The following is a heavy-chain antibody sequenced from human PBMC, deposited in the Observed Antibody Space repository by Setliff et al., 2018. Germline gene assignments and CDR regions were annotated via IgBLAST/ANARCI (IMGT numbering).Heavy chain of an antibody. V-gene: IGHV4-4*02. CDR2: IYRTGGT. CDR1: GGSITSDNW. Sequence: PSETLSLTCAVSGGSITSDNWWSWVRQPPGKGLEWIGEIYRTGGTNYNPSLKSRLTMSVDKSKNEYSLNLNSVTAADTAVYYCAKTPRGGNSAFDLWGQGTMVTVSS. J-gene: IGHJ3*01. CDR3: AKTPRGGNSAFDL. D-gene: IGHD1-1*01.